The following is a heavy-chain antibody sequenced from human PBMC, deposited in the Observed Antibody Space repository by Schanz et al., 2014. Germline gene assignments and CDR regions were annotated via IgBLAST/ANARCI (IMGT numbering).Heavy chain of an antibody. V-gene: IGHV3-21*06. J-gene: IGHJ4*02. CDR3: ARDNYYGSGSCAY. CDR1: EFTFNSYA. CDR2: ISHSGGST. Sequence: EVQLVESGGGLVKPGGSLRLSCEASEFTFNSYAMTWVRQAPGKGLEWVSSISHSGGSTYYADSVKGRFTISRDNAKNSMYLHMKSLRGEDTAVYYCARDNYYGSGSCAYWGQGTLVTVSS. D-gene: IGHD3-10*01.